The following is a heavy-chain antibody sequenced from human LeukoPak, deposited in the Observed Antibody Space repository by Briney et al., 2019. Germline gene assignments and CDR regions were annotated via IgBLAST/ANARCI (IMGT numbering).Heavy chain of an antibody. D-gene: IGHD3-3*01. Sequence: SETLSLTCNVSGGPISSSSYYWGWIRQPPGKGLEWIGSIYYSGSTYYNPSLKSRVTISVDTSKNQFSLKLSSVTAADTAVYYCARDGRYYLYDFWSGTFDPWGQGTLVTVSS. V-gene: IGHV4-39*07. CDR3: ARDGRYYLYDFWSGTFDP. CDR1: GGPISSSSYY. CDR2: IYYSGST. J-gene: IGHJ5*02.